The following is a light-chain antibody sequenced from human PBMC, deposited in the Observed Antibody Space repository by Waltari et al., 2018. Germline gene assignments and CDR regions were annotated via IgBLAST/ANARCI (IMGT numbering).Light chain of an antibody. J-gene: IGLJ3*02. CDR1: SRDVGGYHH. Sequence: QSALTQPASVSGSPGQSITISCTGTSRDVGGYHHCSWYQHHPGKAPKLMIFEVTDRPSGVSNRFSGSKSGNTASLTISGLQAEDEADYYCSSYTTSNTWVFGGGTKVTVL. CDR3: SSYTTSNTWV. V-gene: IGLV2-14*01. CDR2: EVT.